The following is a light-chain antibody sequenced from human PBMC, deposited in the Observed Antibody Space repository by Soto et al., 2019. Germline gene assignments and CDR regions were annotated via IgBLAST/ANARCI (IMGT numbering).Light chain of an antibody. J-gene: IGLJ2*01. V-gene: IGLV2-8*01. Sequence: QSAPTQPPSASGSPGQSVTFSCTGTSSDVGGYNYVSWYQQYPGKAPKLMIYEVYKRHSGVPDRFSGSKSGNTASLTVSGLQPEDEADYYCSAYADSSTWVFGGRTKLTVL. CDR3: SAYADSSTWV. CDR2: EVY. CDR1: SSDVGGYNY.